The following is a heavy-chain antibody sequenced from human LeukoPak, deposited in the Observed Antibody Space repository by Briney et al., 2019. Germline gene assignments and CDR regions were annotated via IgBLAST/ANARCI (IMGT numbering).Heavy chain of an antibody. CDR3: ARDRHIADVFDI. Sequence: ASVKVSCKASGYTFTNYGISWVRQAPGQGLEWMGWISVYNGNTKYVQKLQGRVTMTTDTSTSTAYMELRSLRSDDTAVYYCARDRHIADVFDIWGQGTMVTVSS. J-gene: IGHJ3*02. CDR1: GYTFTNYG. D-gene: IGHD2-21*01. CDR2: ISVYNGNT. V-gene: IGHV1-18*01.